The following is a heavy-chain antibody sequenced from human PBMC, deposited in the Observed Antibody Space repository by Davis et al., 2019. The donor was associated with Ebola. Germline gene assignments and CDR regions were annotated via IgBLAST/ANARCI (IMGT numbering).Heavy chain of an antibody. CDR3: ATTQWLREFDN. V-gene: IGHV3-53*05. Sequence: GGSLRLSCAASGFTFNRVWMNWVRQAPGKGLEWVSVIYDHSTAYADSVRGRFIISRDRSNNTLYLEMNSLRVDDTAVYYCATTQWLREFDNWGQGTLVTVSS. CDR1: GFTFNRVW. CDR2: IYDHST. D-gene: IGHD6-19*01. J-gene: IGHJ4*02.